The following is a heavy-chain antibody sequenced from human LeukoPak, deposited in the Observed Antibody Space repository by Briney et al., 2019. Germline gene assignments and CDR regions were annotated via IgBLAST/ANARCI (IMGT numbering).Heavy chain of an antibody. Sequence: TSQTLSLTCTDSGGSISSGSYYWSWIRQPAGKGLEWIGRIYTSGSTNYNPSLKSRVTISVDTSKTQFSLKLSSVTAADTAVYYCAREGYSYGYFVDYWGQGTLVTVSS. D-gene: IGHD5-18*01. CDR1: GGSISSGSYY. V-gene: IGHV4-61*02. J-gene: IGHJ4*02. CDR2: IYTSGST. CDR3: AREGYSYGYFVDY.